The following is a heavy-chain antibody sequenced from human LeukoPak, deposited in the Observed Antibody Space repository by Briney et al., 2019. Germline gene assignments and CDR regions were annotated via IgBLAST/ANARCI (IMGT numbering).Heavy chain of an antibody. Sequence: GGSLRLSCAASGFTFSHSWMTWVRQAPGKGLEWVSYISSSGSTIYYADSVKGRFTISRDNAKNSLYLQMNSLRAEDTAVYYCAELGITMIGGVWGKGTTVTISS. CDR1: GFTFSHSW. V-gene: IGHV3-48*03. CDR2: ISSSGSTI. CDR3: AELGITMIGGV. D-gene: IGHD3-10*02. J-gene: IGHJ6*04.